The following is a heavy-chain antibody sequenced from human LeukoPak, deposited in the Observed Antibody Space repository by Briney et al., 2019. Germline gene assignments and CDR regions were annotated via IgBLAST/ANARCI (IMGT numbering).Heavy chain of an antibody. CDR2: FYTSGTT. CDR3: ARDLAYHYYMDV. V-gene: IGHV4-4*07. CDR1: GASISSFY. Sequence: SETLSLTCTVSGASISSFYWSWIRQPAGKGLEWIGRFYTSGTTNYNPSLKSRVTVSVDPSKNQFSLKLTSMTAADTAVYYCARDLAYHYYMDVWGKGTTVTVSS. J-gene: IGHJ6*03. D-gene: IGHD3-3*02.